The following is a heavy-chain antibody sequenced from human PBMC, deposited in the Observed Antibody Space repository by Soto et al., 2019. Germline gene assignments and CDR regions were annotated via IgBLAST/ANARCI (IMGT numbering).Heavy chain of an antibody. CDR2: IKSKTDGGTT. Sequence: GGSLRLSCAASGFTFSNAWMNWVRQAPGKGLEWVGRIKSKTDGGTTDYAAPVKGRFTISRDDSKNTLYLQMNSLKTEDTAVYYCLLEYYDFWSGYTPQFNHNWGQGTLLTVSS. D-gene: IGHD3-3*01. V-gene: IGHV3-15*07. CDR3: LLEYYDFWSGYTPQFNHN. CDR1: GFTFSNAW. J-gene: IGHJ4*02.